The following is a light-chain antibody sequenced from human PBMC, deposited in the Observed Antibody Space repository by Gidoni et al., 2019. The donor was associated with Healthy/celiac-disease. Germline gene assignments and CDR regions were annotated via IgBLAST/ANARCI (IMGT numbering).Light chain of an antibody. Sequence: QPPVTRPLSPGERATLSCSAIQSVSSYLAWYQQKPGQAPRIRIYDASNRATGIPARFSGSGSGTDFTLTISSLEPEDFAVDYCQQRSNWPTFGGGTKVEIK. CDR3: QQRSNWPT. CDR2: DAS. V-gene: IGKV3-11*01. CDR1: QSVSSY. J-gene: IGKJ4*01.